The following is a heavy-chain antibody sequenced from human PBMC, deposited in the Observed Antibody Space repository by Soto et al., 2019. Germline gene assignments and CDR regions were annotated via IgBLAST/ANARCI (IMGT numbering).Heavy chain of an antibody. D-gene: IGHD2-15*01. V-gene: IGHV4-59*01. Sequence: QVQLQESGPGLVKSSETLSLTCTVSGGSISGYYWSWIRQPPGKGLEWIGYIHYTGSTNYNPSLKSRGTISLDTSKNQCSLRLSSVTAADTAVYYCAREHCSGDSCYSWGFDYWGQGTLVTVSS. CDR1: GGSISGYY. CDR2: IHYTGST. J-gene: IGHJ4*02. CDR3: AREHCSGDSCYSWGFDY.